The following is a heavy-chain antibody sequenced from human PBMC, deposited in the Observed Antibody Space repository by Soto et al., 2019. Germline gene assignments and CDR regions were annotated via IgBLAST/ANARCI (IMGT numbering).Heavy chain of an antibody. CDR3: ARDPGAASFDF. CDR1: GYTFTNYG. Sequence: ASVWVSCKASGYTFTNYGISWAGQAPGEGLEWVGWINTSNDNKLYAQKLQGRLTLTTDTSTSTAYMDLTTLKSDDTAVYVCARDPGAASFDFWAQGTLVTVSS. J-gene: IGHJ4*02. V-gene: IGHV1-18*01. CDR2: INTSNDNK. D-gene: IGHD2-15*01.